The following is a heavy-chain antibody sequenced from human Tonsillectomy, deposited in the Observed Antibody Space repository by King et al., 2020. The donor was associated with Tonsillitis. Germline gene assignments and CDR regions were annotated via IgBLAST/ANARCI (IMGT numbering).Heavy chain of an antibody. CDR2: IHDSGTT. D-gene: IGHD2-2*01. CDR1: GISISNNY. V-gene: IGHV4-59*01. J-gene: IGHJ6*03. Sequence: QLQESGPGLVKPWETLSLTCSVTGISISNNYWSWIRQPPGKGLEWIGYIHDSGTTNYNPSLTSRVTISVDTSKNQFSLKLSSVTAADTAVYYCARAPNLGYCSSTSCYNYYYYMDVWGKGTTVTVSS. CDR3: ARAPNLGYCSSTSCYNYYYYMDV.